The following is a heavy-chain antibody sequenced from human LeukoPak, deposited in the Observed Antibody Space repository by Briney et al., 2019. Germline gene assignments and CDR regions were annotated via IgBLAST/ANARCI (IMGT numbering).Heavy chain of an antibody. D-gene: IGHD6-19*01. CDR1: GGTFSSYA. Sequence: SVKVSCKASGGTFSSYAISWVRQAPGQGLEWMGRIIPIFGTANYAQKFQGRVTITTDESTSTAYMELSSLRSEDTAVYYCASPDPAYSSGWYWFDPWGQGTLVTVSS. CDR3: ASPDPAYSSGWYWFDP. CDR2: IIPIFGTA. V-gene: IGHV1-69*05. J-gene: IGHJ5*02.